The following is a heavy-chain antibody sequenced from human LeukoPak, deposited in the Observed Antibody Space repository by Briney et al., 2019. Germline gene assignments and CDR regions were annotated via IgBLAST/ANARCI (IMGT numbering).Heavy chain of an antibody. CDR3: ARTVITMIVVVITTRVYWYFDL. CDR2: IYYSGST. V-gene: IGHV4-39*01. D-gene: IGHD3-22*01. Sequence: SETLSLTCTVSGGSISSSSYYWGWIRQPPGKGLEWIGSIYYSGSTYYNPSLKSRVTISVDTSKNQFSLKLSSVTAADTAVYYCARTVITMIVVVITTRVYWYFDLWGRGTLVTVSS. CDR1: GGSISSSSYY. J-gene: IGHJ2*01.